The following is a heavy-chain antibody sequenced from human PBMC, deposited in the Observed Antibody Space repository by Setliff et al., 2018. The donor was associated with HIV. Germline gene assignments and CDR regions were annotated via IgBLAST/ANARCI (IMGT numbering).Heavy chain of an antibody. D-gene: IGHD6-13*01. Sequence: PSETLSLTCTVSGGFISTGGYSWSWIRQPPGKGLEWIGYIYHSGNTYYNPSLKSRVSISVDRSKNHFSLRLSSVTAADTAVYYCARGGSRGSWSWDYWGQGTLVTVSS. V-gene: IGHV4-30-2*01. J-gene: IGHJ4*02. CDR1: GGFISTGGYS. CDR3: ARGGSRGSWSWDY. CDR2: IYHSGNT.